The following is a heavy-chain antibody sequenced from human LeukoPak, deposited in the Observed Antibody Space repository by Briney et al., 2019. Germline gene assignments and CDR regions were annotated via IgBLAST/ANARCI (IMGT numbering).Heavy chain of an antibody. CDR2: ISGRGDST. J-gene: IGHJ4*02. CDR1: GFTFSSYA. V-gene: IGHV3-23*01. Sequence: GGSLRLSCAASGFTFSSYAMNWVPQAPGKGLEWVSTISGRGDSTYYADSVKGRFTISRDNSKNTLFLQMNSLRAEDTAVYYCAKFVNYDSTGLKTAFDYWGQGTLVTVSS. CDR3: AKFVNYDSTGLKTAFDY. D-gene: IGHD3-22*01.